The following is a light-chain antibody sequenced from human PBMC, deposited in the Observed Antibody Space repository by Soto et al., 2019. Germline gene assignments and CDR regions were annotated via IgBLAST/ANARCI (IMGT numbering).Light chain of an antibody. Sequence: ALTQPRSVSGSPGQSVTISCTGTSSDVGGYNYVSWYQQHPDKAPKLMIFDVNKRPSGVPDRFSGSKSGNTASLTISGLQAEDEADYYCCSYAGSYTYVFGIGTKLTVL. CDR2: DVN. CDR1: SSDVGGYNY. J-gene: IGLJ1*01. V-gene: IGLV2-11*01. CDR3: CSYAGSYTYV.